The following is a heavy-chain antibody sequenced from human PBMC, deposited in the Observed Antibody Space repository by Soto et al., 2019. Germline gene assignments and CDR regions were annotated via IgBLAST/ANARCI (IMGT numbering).Heavy chain of an antibody. CDR1: GGSISSYY. CDR3: PRQGIAAAGTFWFDP. CDR2: IYYSGSA. Sequence: QVQLQKSGPGLVKPSETLSLTCTVSGGSISSYYWSWIRQPPGKALEWIGYIYYSGSANYNPSLKSRVTISVDTSKNQFSLKLSSVTAAATAVYYCPRQGIAAAGTFWFDPWGQGTLVTVSS. J-gene: IGHJ5*02. V-gene: IGHV4-59*08. D-gene: IGHD6-13*01.